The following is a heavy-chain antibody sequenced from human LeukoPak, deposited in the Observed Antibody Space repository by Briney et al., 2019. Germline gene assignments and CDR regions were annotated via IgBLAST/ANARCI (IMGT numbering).Heavy chain of an antibody. D-gene: IGHD3-10*01. Sequence: PSGTLSLTCTVSGYSISSGDYYWSWIRQPPGKGLEWIGYIYYSGSTYYNPSLKRRFTISVDTSKNQFSLKLSSVTAADAAVYYCARDRGSGSYEDYFDYWGQGTLVTVSS. CDR3: ARDRGSGSYEDYFDY. CDR1: GYSISSGDYY. J-gene: IGHJ4*02. V-gene: IGHV4-30-4*08. CDR2: IYYSGST.